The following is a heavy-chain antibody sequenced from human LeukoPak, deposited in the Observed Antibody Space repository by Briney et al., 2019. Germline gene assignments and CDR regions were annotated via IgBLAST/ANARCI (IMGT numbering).Heavy chain of an antibody. Sequence: GGSLRLSCAASGFTFDDYAMHWVRQAPGKGLEWVSGISWNSGRTIYYADSVKGRFTISRDNAKNSLYLQMNRLRAEDTAVYYCARGQNVEMPTVFLEQFDYWGQGTLVTVSS. CDR3: ARGQNVEMPTVFLEQFDY. D-gene: IGHD5-24*01. CDR1: GFTFDDYA. J-gene: IGHJ4*02. V-gene: IGHV3-9*01. CDR2: ISWNSGRTI.